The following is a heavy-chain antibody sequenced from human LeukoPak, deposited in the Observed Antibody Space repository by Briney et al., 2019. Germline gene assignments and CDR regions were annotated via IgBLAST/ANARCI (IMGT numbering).Heavy chain of an antibody. CDR2: IFYSGTT. Sequence: SETLSLTCTVSNGSVSSGSYYWSWIRQPPGKGLEWIGYIFYSGTTNYNPSLKSRVTISVDTSKNQFSLKLSSVTAADTAVYYCARGMYYFDYWGQGTLVTVSS. CDR1: NGSVSSGSYY. V-gene: IGHV4-61*01. J-gene: IGHJ4*02. CDR3: ARGMYYFDY.